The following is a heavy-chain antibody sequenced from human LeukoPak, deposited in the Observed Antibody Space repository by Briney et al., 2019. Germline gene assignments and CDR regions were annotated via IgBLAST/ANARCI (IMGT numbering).Heavy chain of an antibody. CDR3: ARGPRKAGIAAVYFDY. Sequence: PSETLSLTRAVYGGSFSGYYWSWIRQPPGKGLEWIGEINHSGSTNYNPSLKSRVTISVDTSKNQFSLKLSSVTAADTAVYYCARGPRKAGIAAVYFDYWGQGTLVTVSS. CDR2: INHSGST. D-gene: IGHD6-13*01. CDR1: GGSFSGYY. J-gene: IGHJ4*02. V-gene: IGHV4-34*01.